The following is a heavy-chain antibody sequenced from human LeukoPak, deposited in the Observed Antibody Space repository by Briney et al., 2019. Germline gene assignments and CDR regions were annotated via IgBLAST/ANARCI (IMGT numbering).Heavy chain of an antibody. Sequence: GGSLRLSCAASGFTFSSYSMSWVRQAPGKGLEWASYISSSSSTIYYTDSVKGRFTISRDNAKNSLYLQMNSLRAEDTAVYYCVRSLSDYDRTFDYWGQGTLVTVSS. D-gene: IGHD5-12*01. V-gene: IGHV3-48*04. CDR2: ISSSSSTI. CDR3: VRSLSDYDRTFDY. CDR1: GFTFSSYS. J-gene: IGHJ4*02.